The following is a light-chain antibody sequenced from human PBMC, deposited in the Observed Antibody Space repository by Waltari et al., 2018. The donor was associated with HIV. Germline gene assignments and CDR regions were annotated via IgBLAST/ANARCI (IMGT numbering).Light chain of an antibody. J-gene: IGLJ2*01. CDR3: QAWGSTTSGV. V-gene: IGLV3-1*01. Sequence: SYEVTQPPSVAVSPGQTASITCSGYELGDKYTCWYQQKPGQSPLLVIYQDVKRPSGIPARFSASSSGHTATLTISGTLPMDEADYYCQAWGSTTSGVFGRGTKLTVL. CDR2: QDV. CDR1: ELGDKY.